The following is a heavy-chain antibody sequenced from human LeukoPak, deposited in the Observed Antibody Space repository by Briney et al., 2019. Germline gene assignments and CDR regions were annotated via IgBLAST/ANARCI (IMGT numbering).Heavy chain of an antibody. V-gene: IGHV4-39*01. Sequence: SETLSLTCTVSGGSISSSSYYWGWIRQPRGKGLEWIGSIYYSGSTYYNPSLKSRVTISVDTSKNQFSLKLSSVTAADTAVYYCARHPPGYSNYLFDHWGQGTLVTVSS. CDR1: GGSISSSSYY. CDR2: IYYSGST. J-gene: IGHJ5*02. CDR3: ARHPPGYSNYLFDH. D-gene: IGHD4-11*01.